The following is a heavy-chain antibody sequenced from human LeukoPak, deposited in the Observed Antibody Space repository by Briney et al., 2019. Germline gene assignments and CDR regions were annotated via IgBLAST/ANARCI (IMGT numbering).Heavy chain of an antibody. J-gene: IGHJ4*02. D-gene: IGHD1-1*01. V-gene: IGHV3-21*01. CDR1: GFTFSSYS. CDR3: ARQLRNDGLIDY. Sequence: PGGSLRLSCAASGFTFSSYSMNWVRQAPGKGLEWVSSISSSSSYIYYADSVKGRFTISRDNAKNSLYLQMNSLRAEDTAVYYCARQLRNDGLIDYWGQGTLVTVSS. CDR2: ISSSSSYI.